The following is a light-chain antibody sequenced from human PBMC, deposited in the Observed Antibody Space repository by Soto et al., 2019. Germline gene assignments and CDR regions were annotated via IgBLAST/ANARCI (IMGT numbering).Light chain of an antibody. CDR2: DAS. CDR1: QDISNY. Sequence: DIPMTQSPSSLSASVGDRVTITCQASQDISNYLNWYQQKPGKAPKLLIYDASNLETGVPSRFSGSGSGTDFTFTISSLQPEDIATYYCQQYDNLPCTFGQGTKLEIK. CDR3: QQYDNLPCT. J-gene: IGKJ2*02. V-gene: IGKV1-33*01.